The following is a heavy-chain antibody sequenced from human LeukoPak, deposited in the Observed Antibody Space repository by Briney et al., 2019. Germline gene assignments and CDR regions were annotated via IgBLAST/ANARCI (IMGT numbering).Heavy chain of an antibody. CDR1: GGSISSHY. D-gene: IGHD6-19*01. V-gene: IGHV4-59*11. CDR2: IYYSGST. CDR3: ARGDVAGFWYFDL. Sequence: SETLSLTCTVSGGSISSHYWSWIRQPPGKGLEWIGYIYYSGSTNYNPSLKSRVTISVDTSKNQFSLKLSSVTAADTAVYYCARGDVAGFWYFDLWGRGTLVTVSS. J-gene: IGHJ2*01.